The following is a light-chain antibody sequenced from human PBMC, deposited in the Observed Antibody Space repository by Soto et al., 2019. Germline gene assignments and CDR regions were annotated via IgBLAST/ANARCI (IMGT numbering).Light chain of an antibody. CDR2: GAS. CDR1: QSISTN. Sequence: IIMTQSPATLSVSPGERVTLSCRASQSISTNLAWYQQKPGQAPRLLIYGASTRDTHIPDRFSGTGSETEFTLSVSSLQSEDFAVYYCQQYGSSPPLTFGGGTKVEIK. CDR3: QQYGSSPPLT. J-gene: IGKJ4*01. V-gene: IGKV3-15*01.